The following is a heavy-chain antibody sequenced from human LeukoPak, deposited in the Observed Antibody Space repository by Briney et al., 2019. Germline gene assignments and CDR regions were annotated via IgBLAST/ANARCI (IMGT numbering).Heavy chain of an antibody. V-gene: IGHV4-34*01. CDR2: INHSGST. D-gene: IGHD6-19*01. J-gene: IGHJ4*02. CDR1: GGSFSGYY. Sequence: SETLSLTCAVYGGSFSGYYWSWIRQPPGKGLEWIGEINHSGSTNYNPSLKSRVTISVDTSKTQFSLKLSSVTAADTAVYYCARSEESIAVAGTFDYWGQGTLVTVSS. CDR3: ARSEESIAVAGTFDY.